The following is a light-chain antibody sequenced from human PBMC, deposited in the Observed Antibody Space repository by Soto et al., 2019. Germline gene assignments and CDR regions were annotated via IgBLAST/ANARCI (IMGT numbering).Light chain of an antibody. V-gene: IGKV3-15*01. CDR2: DTS. CDR3: QQYNIWRSIS. Sequence: ETVLTQSPGTLSLSPGERATLSCRASQSISNKLAWYQHKPGQAPRLLIYDTSTRVAGIPARFTGSGSGTDFTLTISSLQSEDFAVYYCQQYNIWRSISFGQGTRLEIK. J-gene: IGKJ5*01. CDR1: QSISNK.